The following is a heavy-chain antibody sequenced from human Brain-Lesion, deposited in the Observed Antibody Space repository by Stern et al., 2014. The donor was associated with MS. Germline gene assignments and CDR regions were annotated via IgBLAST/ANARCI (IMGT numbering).Heavy chain of an antibody. CDR3: ARDQRGITIFGVVTDYYYLGMDV. CDR2: INPNTGGT. V-gene: IGHV1-2*02. D-gene: IGHD3-3*01. CDR1: GYIFTGHY. J-gene: IGHJ6*02. Sequence: VQLVQPGAEVKKPGASVKVSCKTSGYIFTGHYIHWVRQAPGQGLEWMAWINPNTGGTKYAQKFQGRGTMSRDTSISTAYVELSSLTSDDTAVYDCARDQRGITIFGVVTDYYYLGMDVWGQGTTVTVSS.